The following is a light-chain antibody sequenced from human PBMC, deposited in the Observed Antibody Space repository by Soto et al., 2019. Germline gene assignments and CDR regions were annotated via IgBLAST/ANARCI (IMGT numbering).Light chain of an antibody. J-gene: IGKJ5*01. CDR3: QQYDNWPPIT. Sequence: EIVLTQSPGTLSLSPGERATLSCRASQSVSSSYLAWYQQKHGQAPRLLIYAASARATGIPARFSGSGSGTEFTLTISSLQSEDFAVYYCQQYDNWPPITFGQGTRLEIK. CDR2: AAS. V-gene: IGKV3-15*01. CDR1: QSVSSSY.